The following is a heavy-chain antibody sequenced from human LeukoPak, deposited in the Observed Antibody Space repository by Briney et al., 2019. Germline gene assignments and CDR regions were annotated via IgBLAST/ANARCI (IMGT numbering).Heavy chain of an antibody. CDR1: GFTFSSYS. J-gene: IGHJ4*02. Sequence: GGSLRLSCAASGFTFSSYSMNWVRQAPGKGLEWVSSISSSSSYIYYADSVKGRFTISRDDAKNSLYLQMNSLRAEDTAVYYCARVAYGDYLNTLDYWGQGTLVTVSS. D-gene: IGHD4-17*01. V-gene: IGHV3-21*01. CDR2: ISSSSSYI. CDR3: ARVAYGDYLNTLDY.